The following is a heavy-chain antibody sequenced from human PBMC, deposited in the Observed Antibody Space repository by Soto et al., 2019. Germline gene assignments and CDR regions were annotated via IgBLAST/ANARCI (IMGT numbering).Heavy chain of an antibody. Sequence: SLRLSCSSSLFTFSSYAMSLVLHSPLKLLEWVSAISGSGGSTYYADSVKGRFTISRDNSKNTLYLQMNSLRSEDTAVYYCATKGNWNDGVWFEPWGQGTLVTVSS. CDR1: LFTFSSYA. CDR2: ISGSGGST. D-gene: IGHD1-1*01. J-gene: IGHJ5*02. CDR3: ATKGNWNDGVWFEP. V-gene: IGHV3-23*01.